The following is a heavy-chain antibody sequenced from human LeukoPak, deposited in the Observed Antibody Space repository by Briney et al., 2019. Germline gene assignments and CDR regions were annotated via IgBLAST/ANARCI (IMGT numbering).Heavy chain of an antibody. CDR3: ARAPYTSGWYRGDNDY. D-gene: IGHD6-19*01. CDR2: ISGSSSTR. CDR1: GFTLRSYS. Sequence: GGPLRLPCAASGFTLRSYSMNWVARAPGKGLDGVSYISGSSSTRYYADSVKRRFTISRDNAKKSLYLQMNSLRAEDTAVYYCARAPYTSGWYRGDNDYWGQGTLVTVSS. J-gene: IGHJ4*02. V-gene: IGHV3-48*01.